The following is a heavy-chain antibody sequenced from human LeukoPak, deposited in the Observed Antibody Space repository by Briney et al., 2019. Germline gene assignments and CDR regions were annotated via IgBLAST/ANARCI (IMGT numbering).Heavy chain of an antibody. Sequence: PGGPLRLSCAASGFTFSSFDMHWVRQPTRQGLEWVSTIGTASDTYYPGSVEGRFTLSRDNAKNSLYLQMNSLTAGETAVYYCARGAPRGKYYSIDVWGKGTTVTVSS. CDR3: ARGAPRGKYYSIDV. D-gene: IGHD1-1*01. CDR2: IGTASDT. V-gene: IGHV3-13*01. J-gene: IGHJ6*03. CDR1: GFTFSSFD.